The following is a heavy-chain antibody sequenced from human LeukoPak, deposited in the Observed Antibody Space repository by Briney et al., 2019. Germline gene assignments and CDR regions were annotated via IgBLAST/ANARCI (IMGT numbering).Heavy chain of an antibody. CDR2: ISYDGSNK. D-gene: IGHD3-10*01. Sequence: GGSLRLSCAASGFTFSSYAMHWVRQAPGKGLEWVAVISYDGSNKYYADSVKGRFTISRDNSKNTLYLQMNSLRAEDTAVYYCARDHGSGSYYWGGFDYWGQGTLVTVSS. V-gene: IGHV3-30-3*01. CDR3: ARDHGSGSYYWGGFDY. J-gene: IGHJ4*02. CDR1: GFTFSSYA.